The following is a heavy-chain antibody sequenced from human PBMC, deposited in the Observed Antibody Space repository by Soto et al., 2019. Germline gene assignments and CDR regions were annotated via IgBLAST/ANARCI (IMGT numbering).Heavy chain of an antibody. CDR2: IYYSGST. CDR3: ARHYYGSGSYGWFDP. D-gene: IGHD3-10*01. Sequence: SETLSLTCTVSGGSISSYYWSWIRQPPGKGLEWIGYIYYSGSTNYNPSLKSRVTISVDTSKNQFSLKLSSVTAAGTAVYYCARHYYGSGSYGWFDPWGQGTLVTVSS. J-gene: IGHJ5*02. CDR1: GGSISSYY. V-gene: IGHV4-59*08.